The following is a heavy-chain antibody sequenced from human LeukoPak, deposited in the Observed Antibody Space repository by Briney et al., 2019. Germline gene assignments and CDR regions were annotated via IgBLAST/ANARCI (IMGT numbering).Heavy chain of an antibody. Sequence: SETLSLTGAVSGYSISRGYYWGWIRQPPGKGLEWIGNIYHSGSTYYNPSLKSRVTISADTSKNQFSLKLSSVTAADTAVYYCARQGPRFGEYYFDYWGQGTLVTVSS. CDR3: ARQGPRFGEYYFDY. J-gene: IGHJ4*02. CDR1: GYSISRGYY. V-gene: IGHV4-38-2*01. CDR2: IYHSGST. D-gene: IGHD3-10*02.